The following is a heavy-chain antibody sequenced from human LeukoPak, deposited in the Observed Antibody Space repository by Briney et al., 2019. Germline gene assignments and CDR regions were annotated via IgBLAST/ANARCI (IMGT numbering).Heavy chain of an antibody. V-gene: IGHV3-23*01. Sequence: GGSLRLSCAASGFTFSSYAMSWVRQAPGKGLEWVSAISGSGGSTYYADSVKGRFTISRDNSKNTLYLQMNNLRAEDTAVYYCARFPERYYFDYWGQGTLVTVSS. CDR1: GFTFSSYA. D-gene: IGHD3-9*01. J-gene: IGHJ4*02. CDR3: ARFPERYYFDY. CDR2: ISGSGGST.